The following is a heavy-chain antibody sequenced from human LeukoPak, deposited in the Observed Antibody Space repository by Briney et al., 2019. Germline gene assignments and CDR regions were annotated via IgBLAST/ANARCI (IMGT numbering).Heavy chain of an antibody. CDR3: ARGRTYYYDSRALHYFDY. CDR1: GGSFSGYY. V-gene: IGHV4-34*01. CDR2: INHSGST. J-gene: IGHJ4*02. D-gene: IGHD3-22*01. Sequence: KPSETLSLTCAVYGGSFSGYYWSWIRQPPGKGLEWIGEINHSGSTNYNPSLKSRVTISVDTSRNQFSLKLSSVTAADTAVYYCARGRTYYYDSRALHYFDYWGQGTLVTVSS.